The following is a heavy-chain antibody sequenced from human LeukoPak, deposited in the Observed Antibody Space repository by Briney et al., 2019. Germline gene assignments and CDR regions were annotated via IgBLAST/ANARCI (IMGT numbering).Heavy chain of an antibody. CDR2: IYYSGST. Sequence: SETLSLTCTVSGGSISSYYWSWIRQPPGKGLEWIGYIYYSGSTNYNPSLKSRVTISVDTSKNQFSLKLSPVTAADTAVYYCARVFGNGDDAFDIWAKGQWSPSLQ. D-gene: IGHD3-10*02. V-gene: IGHV4-59*01. CDR3: ARVFGNGDDAFDI. CDR1: GGSISSYY. J-gene: IGHJ3*02.